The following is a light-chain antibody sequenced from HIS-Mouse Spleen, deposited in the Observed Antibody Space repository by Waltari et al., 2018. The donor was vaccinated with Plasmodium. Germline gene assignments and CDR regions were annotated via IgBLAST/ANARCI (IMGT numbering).Light chain of an antibody. Sequence: QSALTQPPSPSASPGQSVTIPCPAPRRYVGRYTYVYWYQQHPGKAPKLMIYEVSKRPSGVPDRFSGSKSGNTASLTVSGLQAEDEADYYCSSYAGSNNLVFGGGTKLTVL. CDR3: SSYAGSNNLV. J-gene: IGLJ2*01. CDR1: RRYVGRYTY. CDR2: EVS. V-gene: IGLV2-8*01.